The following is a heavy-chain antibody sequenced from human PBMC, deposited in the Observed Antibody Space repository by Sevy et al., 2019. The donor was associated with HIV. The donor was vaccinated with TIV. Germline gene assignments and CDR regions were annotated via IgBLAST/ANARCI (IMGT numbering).Heavy chain of an antibody. CDR2: ISSSSSTI. Sequence: GGSLRLSCAASGFTFSSYSMNWVRQAPGKGLEWVSYISSSSSTIYYADSVKGRFTISRDNAKNSLYLQMNSLRAEDTAVYYRARAPRSYYYDSTGSCMDYWGQGTLVTVSS. J-gene: IGHJ4*02. V-gene: IGHV3-48*01. CDR3: ARAPRSYYYDSTGSCMDY. D-gene: IGHD3-22*01. CDR1: GFTFSSYS.